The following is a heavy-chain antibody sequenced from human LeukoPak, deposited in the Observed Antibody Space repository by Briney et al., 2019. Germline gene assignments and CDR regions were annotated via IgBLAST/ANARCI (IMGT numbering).Heavy chain of an antibody. D-gene: IGHD6-13*01. Sequence: PGGSLRLSCAASGFTFSSYGMHWVRQAPGKGLEWVAVISYDGSNKYYADSVKGRFTISRDNSKNTLYLQMNSLRAEDTAVYYCAKDLSIEGIAAAAADYYYGMDVWGQGTTVTVSS. CDR1: GFTFSSYG. J-gene: IGHJ6*02. V-gene: IGHV3-30*18. CDR3: AKDLSIEGIAAAAADYYYGMDV. CDR2: ISYDGSNK.